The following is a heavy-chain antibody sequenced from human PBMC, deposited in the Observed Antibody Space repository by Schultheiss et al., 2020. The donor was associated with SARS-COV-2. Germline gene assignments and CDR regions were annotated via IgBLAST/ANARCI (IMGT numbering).Heavy chain of an antibody. CDR1: GFTFSSYW. Sequence: GGSLRLSCAASGFTFSSYWMSWVRQAPGKGLEWVSYISSSSSYIYYADSVKGRFTISRDNAKNSLYLQMNSLRAEDTAVYYCARDLSYNSSSWQIYYYYYGMDVWGQGTTVTVSS. CDR2: ISSSSSYI. J-gene: IGHJ6*02. D-gene: IGHD6-13*01. V-gene: IGHV3-21*05. CDR3: ARDLSYNSSSWQIYYYYYGMDV.